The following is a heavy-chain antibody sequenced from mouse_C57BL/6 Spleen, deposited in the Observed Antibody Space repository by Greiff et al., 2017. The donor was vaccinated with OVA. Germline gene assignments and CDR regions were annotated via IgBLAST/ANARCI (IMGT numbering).Heavy chain of an antibody. J-gene: IGHJ3*01. V-gene: IGHV1-55*01. CDR3: ARGRGHYDYAWFAY. Sequence: QVQLKQPGAELVKPGASVKMSCKASGYTFTSYWITWVKQRPGQGLEWIGDIYPGSGSTNYNEKFKSKATLTVDTSSSTAYMQLSSLTSEDSAVYYCARGRGHYDYAWFAYWGQGTLVTVSA. D-gene: IGHD2-4*01. CDR2: IYPGSGST. CDR1: GYTFTSYW.